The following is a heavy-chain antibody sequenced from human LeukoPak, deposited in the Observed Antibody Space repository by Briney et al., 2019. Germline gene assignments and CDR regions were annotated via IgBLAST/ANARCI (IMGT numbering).Heavy chain of an antibody. CDR3: ARPLLYYYGSETYFWFDL. J-gene: IGHJ5*02. CDR2: IKQDGNEK. Sequence: GGSLRLSYAASGFTFSSYFMSWVRQAPGKGLEWVASIKQDGNEKYYVDSVKGRFTISRDSAENTLYLQMKSLKAEDTAFYYCARPLLYYYGSETYFWFDLWGQGTLVTVSS. CDR1: GFTFSSYF. V-gene: IGHV3-7*01. D-gene: IGHD3-10*01.